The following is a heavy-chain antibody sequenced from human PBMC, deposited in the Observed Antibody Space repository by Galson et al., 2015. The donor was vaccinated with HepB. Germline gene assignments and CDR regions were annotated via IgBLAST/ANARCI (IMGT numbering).Heavy chain of an antibody. CDR1: GYTFSNYG. CDR3: ARDETYYYDSSGYYSGTLFDN. Sequence: SVKVSCKASGYTFSNYGVTWVRQAPGQGLEWMGWISAYNGNTNYAQRFQGRVTMTTDTSTSTAYMELRSLKSDDTAVYYCARDETYYYDSSGYYSGTLFDNWGQGTLVTVSS. V-gene: IGHV1-18*01. J-gene: IGHJ4*02. D-gene: IGHD3-22*01. CDR2: ISAYNGNT.